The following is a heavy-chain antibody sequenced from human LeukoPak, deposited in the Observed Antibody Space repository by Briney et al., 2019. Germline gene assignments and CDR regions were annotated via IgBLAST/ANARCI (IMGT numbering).Heavy chain of an antibody. J-gene: IGHJ4*02. D-gene: IGHD3-10*01. V-gene: IGHV4-30-2*01. Sequence: SETLSLTCAVSGGSISSGGYSWSWIRQPPGKGLGWIGYIYHSGSTYYNPSLKSRVTISVDRSKNQFSLKLSSVTAADTAVYYCARITMDTYYFDYWGQGTLVTVSS. CDR2: IYHSGST. CDR1: GGSISSGGYS. CDR3: ARITMDTYYFDY.